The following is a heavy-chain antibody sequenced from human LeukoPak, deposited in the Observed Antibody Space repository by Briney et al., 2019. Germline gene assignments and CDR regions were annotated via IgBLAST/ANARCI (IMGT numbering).Heavy chain of an antibody. CDR3: TTGTWIQLWLADY. CDR1: GFTFSNFG. Sequence: GGSLRLSCAASGFTFSNFGMHWVRQASGKGLEWVGHIKSQTDGGTTDYAAPVKGRFTISRDDSKNTLYLQLNSLKTEDTAVYYCTTGTWIQLWLADYWGQGTLVTVSS. J-gene: IGHJ4*02. D-gene: IGHD5-18*01. CDR2: IKSQTDGGTT. V-gene: IGHV3-15*01.